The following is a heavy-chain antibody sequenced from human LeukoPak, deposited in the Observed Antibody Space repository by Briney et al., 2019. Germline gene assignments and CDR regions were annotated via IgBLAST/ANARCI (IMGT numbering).Heavy chain of an antibody. Sequence: GESLKISCKGSGYSFTSYWIGWVREMPGKGLEWMGIIYPGDSDTRYSPSFQGQVTISADKSISTAYLQWSSLKASDTAMYYCARQEYYYDSSGYYPVGFDYWGQGTLVTVSS. CDR2: IYPGDSDT. J-gene: IGHJ4*02. CDR1: GYSFTSYW. D-gene: IGHD3-22*01. V-gene: IGHV5-51*01. CDR3: ARQEYYYDSSGYYPVGFDY.